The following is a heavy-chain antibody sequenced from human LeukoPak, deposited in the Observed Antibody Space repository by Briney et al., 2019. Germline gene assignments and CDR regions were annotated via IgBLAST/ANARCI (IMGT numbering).Heavy chain of an antibody. J-gene: IGHJ6*03. Sequence: SETLSLTCTVSGGSISSYYWSWIRQPPGKGLEWIGYIYYSGSTNYNPSLKSRVTISVDTSKNQFSLKLSSVTAADTAVYYCARGPIRSMVRGVMYYYYYMDVWGKGTTVTISS. V-gene: IGHV4-59*01. CDR2: IYYSGST. CDR3: ARGPIRSMVRGVMYYYYYMDV. CDR1: GGSISSYY. D-gene: IGHD3-10*01.